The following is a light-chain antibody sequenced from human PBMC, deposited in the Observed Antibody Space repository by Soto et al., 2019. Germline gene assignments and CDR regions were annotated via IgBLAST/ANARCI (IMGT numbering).Light chain of an antibody. CDR1: SGSVSTSNY. CDR3: VLYMGSGIWV. Sequence: QTVVTQEPSFSVSPGGTVTLTCGLSSGSVSTSNYPTWYQRTPGQSPRTLIYSTNTRSSGAPSRFSGSILGNKAALTITGAQADDESDYYCVLYMGSGIWVFGGGTKVTVL. V-gene: IGLV8-61*01. CDR2: STN. J-gene: IGLJ3*02.